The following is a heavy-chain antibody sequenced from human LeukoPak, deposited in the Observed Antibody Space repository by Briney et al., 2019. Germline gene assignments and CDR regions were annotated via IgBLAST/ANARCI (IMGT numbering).Heavy chain of an antibody. CDR1: GFTFSSYA. D-gene: IGHD3-10*01. V-gene: IGHV3-23*01. CDR3: ANKAIVRGVIIDY. Sequence: GGSLRLSCAASGFTFSSYAMGWVRQARGKGLEGVSAISGSGGSTYYADSVKGRFTISRDNSKNTLYLQMNSLTAEDTAVYYCANKAIVRGVIIDYWGQGTLVTVSS. CDR2: ISGSGGST. J-gene: IGHJ4*02.